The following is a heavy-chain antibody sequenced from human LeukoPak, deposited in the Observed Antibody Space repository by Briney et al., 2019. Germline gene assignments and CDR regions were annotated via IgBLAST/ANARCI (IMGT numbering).Heavy chain of an antibody. V-gene: IGHV4-30-4*01. CDR3: ARSLLSAGSGSYGFDP. D-gene: IGHD3-10*01. Sequence: RASETLSLTCSVSGGSISSGYYYWSWIRQPPGKGLEWIGHIYYSGSTHHNPSLKSRVTISVDTSKNQFSLKLSSVTATDTAVYYCARSLLSAGSGSYGFDPWGQGTLVTVSS. CDR2: IYYSGST. CDR1: GGSISSGYYY. J-gene: IGHJ5*02.